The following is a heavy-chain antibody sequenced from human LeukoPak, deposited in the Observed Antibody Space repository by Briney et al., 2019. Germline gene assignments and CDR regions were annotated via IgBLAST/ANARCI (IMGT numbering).Heavy chain of an antibody. J-gene: IGHJ3*02. Sequence: SETLSLTCTVSGGSISSYYWSWIRQPAGKGLEWIGRIYTSGSTNYNPSLKSRVTMSVDTSKNQFSLKLSSVTAADTAVYYCARDGYSSGQTRAFDIWGQGTMVTVSS. CDR2: IYTSGST. CDR1: GGSISSYY. CDR3: ARDGYSSGQTRAFDI. V-gene: IGHV4-4*07. D-gene: IGHD6-19*01.